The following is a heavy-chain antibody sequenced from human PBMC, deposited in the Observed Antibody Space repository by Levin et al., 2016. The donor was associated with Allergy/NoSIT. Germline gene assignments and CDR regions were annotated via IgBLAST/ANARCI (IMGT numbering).Heavy chain of an antibody. V-gene: IGHV3-21*01. J-gene: IGHJ4*02. CDR2: VKNGGHYE. D-gene: IGHD1-20*01. CDR1: GFDFSSFD. Sequence: GESLKISCVASGFDFSSFDMMWVRQAPGKGLEWVSFVKNGGHYEQYADSMKGRFTISKDNAQNTLYLRMTSLRSEDTAIYYCARKSARSNWFDYWGRGTLVVVSS. CDR3: ARKSARSNWFDY.